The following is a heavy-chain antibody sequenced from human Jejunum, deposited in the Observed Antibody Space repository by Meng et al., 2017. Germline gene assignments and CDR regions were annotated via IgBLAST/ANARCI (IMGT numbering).Heavy chain of an antibody. CDR2: IHHTGNI. D-gene: IGHD6-13*01. CDR3: ARDLLGPAIAATGWFDP. V-gene: IGHV4-4*02. J-gene: IGHJ5*02. Sequence: VQLQEPGPGLVKPSGTLSLTCAVSGASISDNNWWSWVRQALGKGLEWIGEIHHTGNINYNPSLKSRVTMSLDKPKNQFSLEVTSVTAADTAVYYCARDLLGPAIAATGWFDPWGQGTLVTVSS. CDR1: GASISDNNW.